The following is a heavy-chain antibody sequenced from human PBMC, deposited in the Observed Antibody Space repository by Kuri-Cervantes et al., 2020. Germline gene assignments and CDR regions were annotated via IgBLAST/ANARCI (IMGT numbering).Heavy chain of an antibody. V-gene: IGHV4-39*01. CDR3: ASGIAATDY. CDR2: IYYSGST. CDR1: GGSISSSSYY. J-gene: IGHJ4*02. Sequence: SETLSLTCTVSGGSISSSSYYWGWIRQPSGKGLEWIGSIYYSGSTYYNPSLKSRVTISVETSKNQFSLKLSSVTAADTAVYYCASGIAATDYWGQGTLVTVSS. D-gene: IGHD6-13*01.